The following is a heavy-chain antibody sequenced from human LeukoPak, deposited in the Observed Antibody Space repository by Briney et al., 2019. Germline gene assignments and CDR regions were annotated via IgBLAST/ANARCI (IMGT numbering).Heavy chain of an antibody. D-gene: IGHD2-15*01. CDR1: GFAFSNYW. CDR3: ARAAAVSAIPSD. J-gene: IGHJ4*02. Sequence: GGSLRLSCAASGFAFSNYWMHWVRQAPGKGLMWVSRINSDGSITSYADSVKGRFTISRDNAKNTLYLQMNSLRAEDTGVYYCARAAAVSAIPSDWGQGTLVITSS. CDR2: INSDGSIT. V-gene: IGHV3-74*01.